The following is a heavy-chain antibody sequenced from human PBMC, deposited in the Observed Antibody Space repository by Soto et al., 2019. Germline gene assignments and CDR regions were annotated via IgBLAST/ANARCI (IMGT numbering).Heavy chain of an antibody. Sequence: QVQLQESGPGLVKPSETLSLTCTVSGGSISSYYWSWIRQPPGKGLEWIGYIYYSGSTNYNPSLKSRLTISVDTSKNQFSLKLSSVTAADTAVYYCARGSMVRGVNWFDPWGQGTLVTVSS. J-gene: IGHJ5*02. V-gene: IGHV4-59*01. CDR1: GGSISSYY. CDR2: IYYSGST. D-gene: IGHD3-10*01. CDR3: ARGSMVRGVNWFDP.